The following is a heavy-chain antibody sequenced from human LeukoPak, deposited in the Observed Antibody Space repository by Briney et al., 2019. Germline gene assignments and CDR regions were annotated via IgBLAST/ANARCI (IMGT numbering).Heavy chain of an antibody. D-gene: IGHD3-3*01. CDR3: ARDLITIFGKGYYMDV. Sequence: SETLSLTCTVSGGSISSSSYYWGWIRQPPGKGLEWIGSIYYSGSTYYNPSLKSRVTISVDTSKNQFSLKLSSVTAADTAVYYCARDLITIFGKGYYMDVWGKGTTVTVSS. J-gene: IGHJ6*03. CDR1: GGSISSSSYY. CDR2: IYYSGST. V-gene: IGHV4-39*07.